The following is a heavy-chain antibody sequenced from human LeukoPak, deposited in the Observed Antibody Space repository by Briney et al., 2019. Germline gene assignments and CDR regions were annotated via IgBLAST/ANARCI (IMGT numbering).Heavy chain of an antibody. CDR3: AREVRAGITGTTKRHAFDI. J-gene: IGHJ3*02. CDR1: GGSISSYY. V-gene: IGHV4-59*12. D-gene: IGHD1-7*01. CDR2: IYYSGST. Sequence: SETLSLTCTVSGGSISSYYWSWIRQPPGKGLEWIGYIYYSGSTNYNPSLKSRVTISVDTSKNQFSLQLNSVTPEDTAVYYCAREVRAGITGTTKRHAFDIWGQGTMVTVSS.